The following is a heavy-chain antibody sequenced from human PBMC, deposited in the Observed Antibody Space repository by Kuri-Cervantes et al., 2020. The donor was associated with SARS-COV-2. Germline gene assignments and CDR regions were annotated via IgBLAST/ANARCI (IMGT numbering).Heavy chain of an antibody. CDR1: GFPFTGYS. CDR2: VSYDGSGK. J-gene: IGHJ6*02. D-gene: IGHD2-2*01. V-gene: IGHV3-30-3*01. Sequence: GGSLRLSCEASGFPFTGYSIHWVRQAPGKGLEWVAAVSYDGSGKYYTDSVKGRFTISRDNSKNTLYLQMNSLRAEDTAVYYCAKALRIVVVPAALGFDYYYGMDVWGQGTTVTVSS. CDR3: AKALRIVVVPAALGFDYYYGMDV.